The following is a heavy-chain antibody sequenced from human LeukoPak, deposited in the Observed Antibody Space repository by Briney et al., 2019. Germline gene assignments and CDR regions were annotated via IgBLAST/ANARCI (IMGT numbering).Heavy chain of an antibody. CDR3: AKGYSSSWYFSGSYIDY. V-gene: IGHV3-74*01. D-gene: IGHD6-13*01. Sequence: GGSLRLSCAASGFTFSTYWMHWVRQAPGKGLVWVSRINSDGRSMRYADSVKGRFTISRDNSKNTLYLQMNSLRAEDTAVYYCAKGYSSSWYFSGSYIDYWGQGTLVTVSS. J-gene: IGHJ4*02. CDR1: GFTFSTYW. CDR2: INSDGRSM.